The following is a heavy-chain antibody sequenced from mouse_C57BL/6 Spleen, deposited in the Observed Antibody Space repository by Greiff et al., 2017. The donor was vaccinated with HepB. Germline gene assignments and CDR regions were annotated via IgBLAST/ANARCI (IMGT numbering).Heavy chain of an antibody. Sequence: EVMLVESGGGLVKPGGSLKLSCAASGFTFSSYAMSWVRQTPEKRLEWVATISDGGSYTYYPDNVKGRFTISRDNAKNNLYLQMSHLKSEDTAMYYCARDEGNYGFDYWGQGTTLTVSS. CDR1: GFTFSSYA. D-gene: IGHD2-1*01. CDR2: ISDGGSYT. CDR3: ARDEGNYGFDY. V-gene: IGHV5-4*01. J-gene: IGHJ2*01.